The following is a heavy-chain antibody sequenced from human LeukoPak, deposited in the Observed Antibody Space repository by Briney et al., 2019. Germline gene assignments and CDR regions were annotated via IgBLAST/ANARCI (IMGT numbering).Heavy chain of an antibody. Sequence: SETLSLTCAVSGGSFSGYFWNWIRQPPGKGLEWIGEINHSGSTHHNPSLKSRVTISIEASKNQISLKLSSVAAADTAVYYCAGGPDAGSYFAWFGPWGQGTLVTVSS. CDR2: INHSGST. J-gene: IGHJ5*02. CDR1: GGSFSGYF. D-gene: IGHD3-10*01. CDR3: AGGPDAGSYFAWFGP. V-gene: IGHV4-34*01.